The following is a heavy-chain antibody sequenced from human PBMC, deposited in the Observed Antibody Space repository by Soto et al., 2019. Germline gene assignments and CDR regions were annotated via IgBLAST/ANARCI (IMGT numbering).Heavy chain of an antibody. V-gene: IGHV3-53*01. CDR3: GRGGALPRTFDI. D-gene: IGHD1-26*01. Sequence: PGGSLTLSCAVSGFIVSSNHMSWVRQAPGKGLEWVSIIYSVGSTYYEDSVKGRFTCRRDNSKNTLYLQMNSLRAEDTARFYCGRGGALPRTFDIWGQGTMVTVSS. J-gene: IGHJ3*02. CDR1: GFIVSSNH. CDR2: IYSVGST.